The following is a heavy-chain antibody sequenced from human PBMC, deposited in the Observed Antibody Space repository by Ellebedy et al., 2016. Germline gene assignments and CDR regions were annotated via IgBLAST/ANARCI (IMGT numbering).Heavy chain of an antibody. CDR3: AKKLGVGLYLDY. CDR2: ISAGNGGT. CDR1: GFTFTNYP. Sequence: GESLKISCAASGFTFTNYPMSWVRQAPGKGLEWVSAISAGNGGTYYADSVRGRFTISRDNFKNTLFLQMNSLRAEDTAIYFCAKKLGVGLYLDYWGQGIQVTVSS. D-gene: IGHD3-16*01. J-gene: IGHJ4*02. V-gene: IGHV3-23*01.